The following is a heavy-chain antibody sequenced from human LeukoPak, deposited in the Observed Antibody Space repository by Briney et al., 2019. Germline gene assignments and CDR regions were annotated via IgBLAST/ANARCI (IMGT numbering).Heavy chain of an antibody. D-gene: IGHD3-10*01. J-gene: IGHJ4*02. CDR1: GASISTTSYY. CDR2: IYTSGRT. V-gene: IGHV4-39*07. CDR3: AGNYYGSGSYYSEDRY. Sequence: SETLSLTCTVSGASISTTSYYWGCIRQPPGKGLEWIARIYTSGRTDYNPSLNSRATISVNTSKNQFSLKLSSVTAADTAVYYCAGNYYGSGSYYSEDRYWGQGTLVTVSS.